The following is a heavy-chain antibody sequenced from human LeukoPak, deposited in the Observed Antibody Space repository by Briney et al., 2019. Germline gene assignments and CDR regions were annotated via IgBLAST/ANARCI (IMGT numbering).Heavy chain of an antibody. CDR3: ARDLFGMYYFDY. CDR2: MNPNSGNT. V-gene: IGHV1-8*01. J-gene: IGHJ4*02. Sequence: GASVKVSCKASGYTFTSYDINWVRQATGQGLEWMGWMNPNSGNTGYAQKFQGRVTMTRNTSISTAYMELSSLRSEDTAVYYCARDLFGMYYFDYWGQGTLVTVSS. D-gene: IGHD3-16*01. CDR1: GYTFTSYD.